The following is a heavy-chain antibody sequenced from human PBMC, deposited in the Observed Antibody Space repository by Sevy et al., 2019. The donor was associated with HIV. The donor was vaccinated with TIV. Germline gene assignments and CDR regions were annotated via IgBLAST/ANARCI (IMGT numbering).Heavy chain of an antibody. Sequence: GGSLRLSCAASGFTFSGYAMSWVRQAPGKGLEGASGFSGSGGSTYHADSVKGRFTISRDNSKNTLYLQMNSLRVEDTAVYYCAHGRGYTSPRVFDFWGQGTLVTVSS. CDR3: AHGRGYTSPRVFDF. CDR2: FSGSGGST. CDR1: GFTFSGYA. J-gene: IGHJ4*02. V-gene: IGHV3-23*01. D-gene: IGHD5-18*01.